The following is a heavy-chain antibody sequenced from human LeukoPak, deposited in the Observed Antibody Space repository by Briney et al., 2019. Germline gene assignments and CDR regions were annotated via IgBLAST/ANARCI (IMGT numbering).Heavy chain of an antibody. V-gene: IGHV3-30*04. D-gene: IGHD3-10*01. CDR2: ISYDGSNK. CDR3: ARDVIIMVRGVITYYYGMDV. CDR1: GFTFSSYA. Sequence: PGRSLRLSCAASGFTFSSYAMHWVRQAPGKGLEWVAVISYDGSNKYYADSVKGRFTISRDNSKNTLYLQMNSLRAEDTAVYYCARDVIIMVRGVITYYYGMDVWGKGTTVTVSS. J-gene: IGHJ6*04.